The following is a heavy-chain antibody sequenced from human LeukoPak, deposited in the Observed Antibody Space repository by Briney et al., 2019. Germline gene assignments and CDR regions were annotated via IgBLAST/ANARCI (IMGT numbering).Heavy chain of an antibody. Sequence: SETLSLTCIVSGGSISSYYWSWIRQPPEKGLEWIGYIYYRGSTNYNPSLKSRVTISVDTSKNQFSLRLNSVTAADTAVYYCARSRYSYGTSDYWGHGTLVTVSS. CDR3: ARSRYSYGTSDY. V-gene: IGHV4-59*01. CDR2: IYYRGST. J-gene: IGHJ4*01. D-gene: IGHD5-18*01. CDR1: GGSISSYY.